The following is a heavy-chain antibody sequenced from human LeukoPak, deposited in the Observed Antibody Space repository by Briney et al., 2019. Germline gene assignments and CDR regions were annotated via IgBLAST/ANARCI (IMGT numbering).Heavy chain of an antibody. Sequence: PSETLSLTCTVSGGSISSSSYYGGWIRQPPGKGLGWIGSIYCSGSTYYNPSLKSRVTISVDTSKNPFPLKLSSVTAADPAVYYCQYLSSRSFDYWGQGTLVTVSS. CDR2: IYCSGST. V-gene: IGHV4-39*01. CDR3: QYLSSRSFDY. J-gene: IGHJ4*02. D-gene: IGHD6-6*01. CDR1: GGSISSSSYY.